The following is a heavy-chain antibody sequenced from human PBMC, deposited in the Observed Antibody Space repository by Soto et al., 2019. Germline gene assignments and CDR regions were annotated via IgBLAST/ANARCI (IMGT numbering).Heavy chain of an antibody. J-gene: IGHJ3*02. CDR3: AKGGEGTTVTTWDAFDI. Sequence: EVQLLESGGGLVQPGGSLRLSCAASGFTFSSYAMSWVRQAPGKGLEWVSAISGSGGSTYYADSVKGRFTISRDNSKNTLYLERNSLRAEDTAVYYCAKGGEGTTVTTWDAFDIWGQGTMVTVSS. CDR2: ISGSGGST. CDR1: GFTFSSYA. V-gene: IGHV3-23*01. D-gene: IGHD4-17*01.